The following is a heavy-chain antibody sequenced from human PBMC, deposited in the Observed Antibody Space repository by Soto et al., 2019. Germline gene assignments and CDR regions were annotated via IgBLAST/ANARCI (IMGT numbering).Heavy chain of an antibody. CDR1: GYTFTSYG. V-gene: IGHV1-18*01. D-gene: IGHD2-15*01. Sequence: ASVKVSCKASGYTFTSYGISWVRQAPGQGLEWMGWIGVYNGNTNYAQKFQGRVTMTTDTSASTAYMDLRSLRSDDTAVYYCARGAYCSGGSCLFDYWGQGTLVTVSS. J-gene: IGHJ4*02. CDR3: ARGAYCSGGSCLFDY. CDR2: IGVYNGNT.